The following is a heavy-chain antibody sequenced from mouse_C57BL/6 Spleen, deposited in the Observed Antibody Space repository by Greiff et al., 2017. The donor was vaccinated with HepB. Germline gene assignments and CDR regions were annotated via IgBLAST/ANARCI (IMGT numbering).Heavy chain of an antibody. D-gene: IGHD1-1*01. V-gene: IGHV3-6*01. J-gene: IGHJ4*01. Sequence: EVKLQESGPGLVKPSQSLSLTCSVTGYSITSGYYWNWIRQFPGNKLEWMGYISYDGSNNYNPSLKNRISITRDTSKNQFFLKLNSVTTEDTATYYCARDFLLRDYYAMDYWGQGTSVTVSS. CDR3: ARDFLLRDYYAMDY. CDR2: ISYDGSN. CDR1: GYSITSGYY.